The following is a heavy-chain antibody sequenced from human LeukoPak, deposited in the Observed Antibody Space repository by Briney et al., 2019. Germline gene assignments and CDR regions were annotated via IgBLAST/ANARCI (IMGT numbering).Heavy chain of an antibody. D-gene: IGHD5-18*01. CDR1: GGSISSYY. J-gene: IGHJ4*02. CDR3: AKRIQSAMATGY. V-gene: IGHV4-59*01. CDR2: IYYSGST. Sequence: SETLSLTCTVSGGSISSYYWSWIRQPPGKGLEWIGYIYYSGSTNYNPSLKSRVTISVDTSKNHFSLKLSSVTAADTAMYYCAKRIQSAMATGYWGQGTLVTVSS.